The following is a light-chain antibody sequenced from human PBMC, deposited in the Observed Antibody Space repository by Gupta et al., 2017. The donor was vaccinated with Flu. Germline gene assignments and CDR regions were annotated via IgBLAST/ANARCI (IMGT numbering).Light chain of an antibody. CDR1: QSVLYSSNNKNY. Sequence: CKSSQSVLYSSNNKNYLAWYQQKPGQPPKLLIYWASTRQSGVPDRISGSGSGTDFTLTISSMQAEDVVVYYCHQYYSPPPETFGQGTKVEIK. CDR2: WAS. J-gene: IGKJ1*01. CDR3: HQYYSPPPET. V-gene: IGKV4-1*01.